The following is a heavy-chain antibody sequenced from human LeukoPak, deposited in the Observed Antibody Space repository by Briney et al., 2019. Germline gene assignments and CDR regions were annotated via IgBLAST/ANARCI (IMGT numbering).Heavy chain of an antibody. D-gene: IGHD3-22*01. V-gene: IGHV3-23*01. CDR3: AKDSSITMIVVVISAFDI. Sequence: GGSLRLSCAASGFTFSSYAMSWVRQAPGKGLEWVSAISGSGGSTYCADSVKGRFTISRDNSKNTLYLQMNSLRAEDTAVYYCAKDSSITMIVVVISAFDIWGQGTMVTVSS. CDR1: GFTFSSYA. J-gene: IGHJ3*02. CDR2: ISGSGGST.